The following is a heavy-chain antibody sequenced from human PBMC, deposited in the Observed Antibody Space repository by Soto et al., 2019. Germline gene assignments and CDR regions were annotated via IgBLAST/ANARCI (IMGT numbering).Heavy chain of an antibody. V-gene: IGHV4-59*01. CDR3: ARDNGYSYGYTLDH. CDR1: GGSISSYY. Sequence: SETLSLTCTVSGGSISSYYWSWIRQPPGKGLEWIGYIYYSGSTNYNPSLKSRVTISVDTSKDQFSLKLSSVTAADTAVYYCARDNGYSYGYTLDHWGQGTPVTVSS. D-gene: IGHD5-18*01. CDR2: IYYSGST. J-gene: IGHJ4*02.